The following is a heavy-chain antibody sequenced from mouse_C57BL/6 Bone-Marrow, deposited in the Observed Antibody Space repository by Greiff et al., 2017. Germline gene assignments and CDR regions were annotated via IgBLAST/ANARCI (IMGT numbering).Heavy chain of an antibody. J-gene: IGHJ2*01. D-gene: IGHD2-5*01. CDR1: GYPFTSYG. CDR3: ARVSYSNFYLDY. Sequence: QVQLQQPGAELVKPGASVKLSCKASGYPFTSYGMTWVKQRPGQGLEWIGMIHPNSGSTNYNEKFKSKATLTGDKSSSTAYMQLSSLTSEDSAVYCCARVSYSNFYLDYWGQGTTLTVSS. V-gene: IGHV1-64*01. CDR2: IHPNSGST.